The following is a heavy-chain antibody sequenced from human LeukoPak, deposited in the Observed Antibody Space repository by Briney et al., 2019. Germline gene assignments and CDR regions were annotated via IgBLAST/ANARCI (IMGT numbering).Heavy chain of an antibody. Sequence: GGSLRLSCAASEFTVSSNYMSWVRQAPGKGLEWVSVLYSGGSTYYADSVKGRFTISRDNSKNTLFLQMNSLRAEDTAVYYCARQRYSSGCIDYWGQGTLVTVSS. D-gene: IGHD6-19*01. CDR2: LYSGGST. J-gene: IGHJ4*02. V-gene: IGHV3-66*04. CDR3: ARQRYSSGCIDY. CDR1: EFTVSSNY.